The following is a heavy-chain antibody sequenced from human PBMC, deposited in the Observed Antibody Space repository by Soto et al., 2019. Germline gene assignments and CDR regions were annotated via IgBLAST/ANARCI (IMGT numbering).Heavy chain of an antibody. CDR3: AKTIVPAAVRPIDY. D-gene: IGHD2-2*01. CDR1: GFTFSRFG. V-gene: IGHV3-30*18. J-gene: IGHJ4*02. Sequence: SLRLSCSVSGFTFSRFGMHWVRQAPGKGLEWVALISHDGNIKYYSDSVRGRFTISRDNSRTTLFLQMNSLGPEDTAIYFCAKTIVPAAVRPIDYWGLGTLVTVSS. CDR2: ISHDGNIK.